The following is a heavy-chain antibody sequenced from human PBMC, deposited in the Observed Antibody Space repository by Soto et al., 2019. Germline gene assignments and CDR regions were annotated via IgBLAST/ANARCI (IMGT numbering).Heavy chain of an antibody. Sequence: PCGSLRLSCTASGFTFYSYAMNWVRQAPGKGLAWVSAIGTDGNTYYANSVKGRFTISRDNSRTTLYLQMNSLRVEDTAIYYCVRKYPVTRPFDYWAQGTLVTDPS. V-gene: IGHV3-23*01. J-gene: IGHJ4*01. D-gene: IGHD2-2*01. CDR1: GFTFYSYA. CDR2: IGTDGNT. CDR3: VRKYPVTRPFDY.